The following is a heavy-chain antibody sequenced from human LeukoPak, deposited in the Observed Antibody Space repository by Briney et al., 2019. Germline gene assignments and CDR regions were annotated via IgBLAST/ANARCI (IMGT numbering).Heavy chain of an antibody. CDR2: ITYDGGTT. Sequence: AGGSLRLSCAASGFTFSTYAMHWVRQAPGKGLEHVSSITYDGGTTYYANSVKGRFTISRDNSKNTLYLQMGSLRDEDMSVYYCARESSGNYYNPLGYMDVWGKGTTVTVSS. CDR3: ARESSGNYYNPLGYMDV. V-gene: IGHV3-64*01. CDR1: GFTFSTYA. J-gene: IGHJ6*03. D-gene: IGHD3-10*01.